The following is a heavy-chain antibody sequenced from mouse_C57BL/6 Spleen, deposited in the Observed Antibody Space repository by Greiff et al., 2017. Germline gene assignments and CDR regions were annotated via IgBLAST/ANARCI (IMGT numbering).Heavy chain of an antibody. J-gene: IGHJ4*01. Sequence: EVQRVESGGGLVKPGGSLKLSCAASGFTFSSYAMSWVRQTPEKRLEWVATISDGGSYTYYPDNVKGRFTISRDNAKNNLYLQMSHLKSEDTAMYYCARGGTYYSKDYAMDYWGQGTSVTVSS. V-gene: IGHV5-4*01. CDR1: GFTFSSYA. CDR3: ARGGTYYSKDYAMDY. CDR2: ISDGGSYT. D-gene: IGHD2-5*01.